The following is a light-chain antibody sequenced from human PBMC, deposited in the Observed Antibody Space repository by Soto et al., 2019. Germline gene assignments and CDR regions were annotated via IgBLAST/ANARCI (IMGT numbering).Light chain of an antibody. CDR2: EVI. V-gene: IGLV2-23*02. CDR1: SSDVGSYNL. J-gene: IGLJ1*01. CDR3: CSYAGSSTSV. Sequence: QSALTQPASVSGSPGQSITISCTGTSSDVGSYNLVSWYQQHPGKAPKLMIYEVIKRPSGVSNRFSGSKSGNTASLTISGLQAEDEADYYCCSYAGSSTSVFGTGTKLTVL.